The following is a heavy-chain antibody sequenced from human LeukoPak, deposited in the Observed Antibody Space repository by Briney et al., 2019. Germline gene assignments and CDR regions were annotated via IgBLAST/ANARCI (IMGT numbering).Heavy chain of an antibody. V-gene: IGHV5-51*01. CDR1: GYTFTSYW. CDR3: ARLYDSSGYPFDY. CDR2: IYPGDSDT. J-gene: IGHJ4*02. D-gene: IGHD3-22*01. Sequence: GESLKISCKGSGYTFTSYWIGWVRQMPGKGLEWMGIIYPGDSDTRYSPSFQGQVTISADKSISNAYLQWSSLKASDTAMYYCARLYDSSGYPFDYWGQGTLVTVSS.